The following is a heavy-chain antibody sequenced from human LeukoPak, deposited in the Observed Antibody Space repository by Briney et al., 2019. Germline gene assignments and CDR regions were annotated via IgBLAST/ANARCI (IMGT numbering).Heavy chain of an antibody. D-gene: IGHD6-19*01. CDR2: IYHSGGT. J-gene: IGHJ5*02. Sequence: SETLSLTCTVSGGSISSGGYYWSWIRQPPGKGLEWIGYIYHSGGTYYNPSLKSRVTISVDTSKNQFSLKLSSVTAADTAVYYCARDGDSSGWSPRNWFDPWGQGTLVTVSS. V-gene: IGHV4-30-2*01. CDR1: GGSISSGGYY. CDR3: ARDGDSSGWSPRNWFDP.